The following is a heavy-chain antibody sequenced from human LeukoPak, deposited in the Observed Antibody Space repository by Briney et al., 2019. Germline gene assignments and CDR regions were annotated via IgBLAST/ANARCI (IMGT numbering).Heavy chain of an antibody. D-gene: IGHD3-22*01. CDR2: ITPNSGAT. CDR3: ARVSRFYYDSSGDFDY. Sequence: ASVRFSCKASGYTLTDYYMHWVRQAPGQGLEWIGWITPNSGATKYAQKFRGRVSMTRDTSINTAYMELSRLRSDDTAIYYCARVSRFYYDSSGDFDYWGQGTLVTVSS. J-gene: IGHJ4*02. CDR1: GYTLTDYY. V-gene: IGHV1-2*02.